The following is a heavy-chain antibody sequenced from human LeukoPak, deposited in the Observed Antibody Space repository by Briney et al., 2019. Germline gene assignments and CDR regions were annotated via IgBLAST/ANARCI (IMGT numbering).Heavy chain of an antibody. D-gene: IGHD2-2*01. CDR1: GFTFSSYA. Sequence: GGPLRLSCAASGFTFSSYAMSWVRQAPGKGLEWVSTISGSGDSTYYADSVKGRFTISRDNSKNTLYLQMNSLRAEDTAVYYCAKHGYCSSASCSPYYYYYMDVWGKGTTVTVSS. CDR2: ISGSGDST. V-gene: IGHV3-23*01. CDR3: AKHGYCSSASCSPYYYYYMDV. J-gene: IGHJ6*03.